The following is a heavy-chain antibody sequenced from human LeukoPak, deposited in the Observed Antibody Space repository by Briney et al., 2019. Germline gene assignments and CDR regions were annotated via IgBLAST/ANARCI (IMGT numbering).Heavy chain of an antibody. CDR3: ARAAGVVLPAAPRGTWFDP. Sequence: SETLPLTCTVSGGSISSGGYYWSWIRQHPGKGLEWIGYIYYSGSTYYNPSLKSRVTISVDTSKNQFSLRLSSVTAADTAVYYCARAAGVVLPAAPRGTWFDPWGQGTLVTVSS. CDR1: GGSISSGGYY. D-gene: IGHD2-2*01. CDR2: IYYSGST. V-gene: IGHV4-31*03. J-gene: IGHJ5*02.